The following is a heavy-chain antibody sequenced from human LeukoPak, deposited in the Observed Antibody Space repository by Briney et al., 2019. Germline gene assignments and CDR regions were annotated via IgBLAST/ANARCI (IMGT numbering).Heavy chain of an antibody. D-gene: IGHD2-2*01. V-gene: IGHV4-61*01. CDR1: GGSVSSGSYY. CDR2: IYYSGST. J-gene: IGHJ1*01. Sequence: PSETLSLTCTVSGGSVSSGSYYWSWIRQPPGKGLEWIGYIYYSGSTNYNPSLKSRVTISVDTSENQFSLKLSSVTAADTAVYYCASRWGYCSSTSCLEYFQHWGQGTLVTVSS. CDR3: ASRWGYCSSTSCLEYFQH.